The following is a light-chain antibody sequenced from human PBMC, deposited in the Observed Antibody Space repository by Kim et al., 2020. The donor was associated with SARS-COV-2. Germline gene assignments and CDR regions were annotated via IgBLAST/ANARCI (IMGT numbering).Light chain of an antibody. V-gene: IGLV3-19*01. CDR3: NSRDSNDYVV. CDR2: GKN. Sequence: GQDPIPVIYGKNNRPSGIPDRFSGSSSGNTASLTITGTQAGDEADYYCNSRDSNDYVVFGG. J-gene: IGLJ2*01.